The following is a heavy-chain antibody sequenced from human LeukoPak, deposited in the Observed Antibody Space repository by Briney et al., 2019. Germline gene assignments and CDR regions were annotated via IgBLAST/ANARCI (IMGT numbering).Heavy chain of an antibody. D-gene: IGHD3-10*01. V-gene: IGHV3-23*01. CDR3: AKTSAGIRGGYFDY. Sequence: GGSLRLSCAASGFTFSSYAMSWVRQAPGKGLEWVSLISDSGGNTYYADSVKGRFTISRDNSKNTLFLQMSSLRAEDTAVYYCAKTSAGIRGGYFDYWGQGTLVTVSS. CDR2: ISDSGGNT. CDR1: GFTFSSYA. J-gene: IGHJ4*02.